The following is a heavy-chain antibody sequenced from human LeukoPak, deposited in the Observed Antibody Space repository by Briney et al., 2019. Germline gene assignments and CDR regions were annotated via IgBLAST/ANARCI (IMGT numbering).Heavy chain of an antibody. Sequence: SQTLSLTXTVSGGSIRSGSYYWSWIRQPAGKGLEWIGRIYTSGSTSYNPSLKSRVTISVDTSKNQFSLKLSSVTAADTAVYYCARVSGGTRDYWGQGTLVTVSS. CDR3: ARVSGGTRDY. D-gene: IGHD2-15*01. CDR1: GGSIRSGSYY. CDR2: IYTSGST. J-gene: IGHJ4*02. V-gene: IGHV4-61*02.